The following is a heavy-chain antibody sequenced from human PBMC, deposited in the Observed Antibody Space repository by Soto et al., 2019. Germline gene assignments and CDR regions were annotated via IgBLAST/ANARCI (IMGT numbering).Heavy chain of an antibody. CDR2: IIPIFGTA. D-gene: IGHD2-15*01. CDR1: GGTFSSYA. CDR3: AREKGYCSGGSCATQLGIYYFDY. Sequence: ASVKVSCKASGGTFSSYAISWVRQAPGQGLEWMGGIIPIFGTANYAQKFQGRVTITADESTSTAYMELSSLRSEDTAVYYCAREKGYCSGGSCATQLGIYYFDYWGQGTLVTVSS. V-gene: IGHV1-69*13. J-gene: IGHJ4*02.